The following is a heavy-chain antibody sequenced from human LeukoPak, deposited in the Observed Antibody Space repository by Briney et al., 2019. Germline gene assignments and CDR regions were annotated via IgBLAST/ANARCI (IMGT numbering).Heavy chain of an antibody. D-gene: IGHD5-18*01. Sequence: GGSLRLSCAASGFTVSSNYMSWVRQAPGKGLEWVSVIYSGGSTYYADSVKGRFTISRDNSKNTLYLQMNSLRAEDTAVYYCARGERYGYGYEGENYWGQGTLVTVSS. CDR2: IYSGGST. J-gene: IGHJ4*02. CDR3: ARGERYGYGYEGENY. CDR1: GFTVSSNY. V-gene: IGHV3-53*01.